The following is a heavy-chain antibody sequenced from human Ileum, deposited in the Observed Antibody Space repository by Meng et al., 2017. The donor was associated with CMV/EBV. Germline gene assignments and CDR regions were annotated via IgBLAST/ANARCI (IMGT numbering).Heavy chain of an antibody. CDR3: ARDGFGPGTYGWMIDY. J-gene: IGHJ4*02. CDR1: GDTVSSNSAA. V-gene: IGHV6-1*01. Sequence: SQTLSLTCALSGDTVSSNSAAWNWFRQSPSRGLEWLGRTYYRSRWYHDYADSMKSRITINPDTSKNQFSLQLHSVTPDDAAVYFCARDGFGPGTYGWMIDYWGQGSLVTVSS. D-gene: IGHD3-10*01. CDR2: TYYRSRWYH.